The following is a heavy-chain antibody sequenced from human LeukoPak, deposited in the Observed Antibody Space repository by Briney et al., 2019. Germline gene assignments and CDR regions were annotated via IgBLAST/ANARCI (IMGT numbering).Heavy chain of an antibody. J-gene: IGHJ4*02. CDR3: AKDPQLDYFDY. CDR2: ISGSGGST. V-gene: IGHV3-23*01. CDR1: GFTFSSYA. D-gene: IGHD2-2*01. Sequence: AGGSLRLSCAASGFTFSSYAMSWVRQAPGKGLEWVSAISGSGGSTYYADSVKGRFTISRGNSRNTLYLQMNSLRAEDTAVYYCAKDPQLDYFDYWGQGTLVTVSS.